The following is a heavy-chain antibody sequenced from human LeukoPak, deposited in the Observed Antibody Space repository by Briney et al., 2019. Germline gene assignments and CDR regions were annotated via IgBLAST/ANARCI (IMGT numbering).Heavy chain of an antibody. Sequence: GGSLRLSCAASEFTFNNYAMSWVRQAPGKGLEWVSAVSGSGDSTYYADSAKGRFTISRDNSKNTLFLQMNSLRAEDTALYYCAKDRGSGWGIGYWGQGTLVTVSS. CDR2: VSGSGDST. D-gene: IGHD6-19*01. V-gene: IGHV3-23*01. CDR3: AKDRGSGWGIGY. CDR1: EFTFNNYA. J-gene: IGHJ4*02.